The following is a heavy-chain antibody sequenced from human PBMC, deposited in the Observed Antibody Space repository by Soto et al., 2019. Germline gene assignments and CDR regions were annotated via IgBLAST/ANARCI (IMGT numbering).Heavy chain of an antibody. CDR3: ARVPQRLHDYDSSGYYLDY. V-gene: IGHV1-69*01. CDR1: GGTFSSYA. J-gene: IGHJ4*02. D-gene: IGHD3-22*01. CDR2: IIPIFGTA. Sequence: QVQLVQSGAEVKQPGSSVKVSCKASGGTFSSYAISWVRQYPGHGREWMGGIIPIFGTANYEQKFQGRVTITADESTSTAYMELSSLRSEETAVYYCARVPQRLHDYDSSGYYLDYWGQGTLVTVSS.